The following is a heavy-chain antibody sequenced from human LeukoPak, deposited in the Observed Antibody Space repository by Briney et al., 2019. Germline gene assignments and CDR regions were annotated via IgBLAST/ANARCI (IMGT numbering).Heavy chain of an antibody. D-gene: IGHD6-19*01. J-gene: IGHJ4*02. CDR2: IRNDGSQT. Sequence: PGGSLRLSCLASGFTFGTTGMHWVRQAPGKGLEWVAFIRNDGSQTYYIDSVRGRFTISRDHSKNTLSLQMNSLRGEDTAVYYCVKEGKLQVAGVFEYWGQGTLVIVSS. V-gene: IGHV3-30*02. CDR1: GFTFGTTG. CDR3: VKEGKLQVAGVFEY.